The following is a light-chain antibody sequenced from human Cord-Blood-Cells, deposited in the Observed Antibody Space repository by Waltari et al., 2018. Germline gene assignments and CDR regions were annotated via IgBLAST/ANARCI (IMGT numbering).Light chain of an antibody. CDR3: QQSYSTPLT. J-gene: IGKJ4*01. V-gene: IGKV1-39*01. Sequence: DIQMTQSPSSLSASVGDRVTITCRASQSISSYLNWYQQKPGKAPKLLIYAASSLQSGAPSRFSGSGSGTDVTLTISSLQPEDFATYYCQQSYSTPLTFGGGTKVEIK. CDR1: QSISSY. CDR2: AAS.